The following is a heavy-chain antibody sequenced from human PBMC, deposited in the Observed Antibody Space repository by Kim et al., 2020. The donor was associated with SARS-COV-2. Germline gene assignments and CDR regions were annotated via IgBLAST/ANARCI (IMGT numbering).Heavy chain of an antibody. CDR2: IIPILGIA. CDR3: ARASSLSTYYYYGMDV. Sequence: SVKVSCKASGGTFSSYAISWVRQAPGQGLEWMGRIIPILGIANYAQKFQGRVTITADKSTSTAYMELSSLRSEDTAVYYCARASSLSTYYYYGMDVWGQGTTVTVSS. D-gene: IGHD6-6*01. J-gene: IGHJ6*02. CDR1: GGTFSSYA. V-gene: IGHV1-69*04.